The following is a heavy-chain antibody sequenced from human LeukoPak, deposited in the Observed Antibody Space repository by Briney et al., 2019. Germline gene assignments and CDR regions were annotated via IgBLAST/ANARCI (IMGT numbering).Heavy chain of an antibody. CDR2: ISAYNGNT. Sequence: ASVKVSCKASGYTFTSYGISWARQAPGQGLEWMGWISAYNGNTNYAQKLQGRVTMTTDTSTSTAYMELRSLKSDDTAVYYCARDQIEWELYYFDYWGQGTLVTVSS. J-gene: IGHJ4*02. V-gene: IGHV1-18*01. D-gene: IGHD1-26*01. CDR1: GYTFTSYG. CDR3: ARDQIEWELYYFDY.